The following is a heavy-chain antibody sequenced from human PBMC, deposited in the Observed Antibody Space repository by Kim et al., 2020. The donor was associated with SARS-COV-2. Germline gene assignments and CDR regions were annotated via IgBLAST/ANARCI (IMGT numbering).Heavy chain of an antibody. Sequence: SETLSLTFTVSFFSIRSYYWSWIRQPPGKGLEWIGYIYYSGSTNYNPSLKSRVNISVDTSKNQFSLKLSSVTAADTAVYYCARQGSSSFFDYWGQGTLGTVSS. CDR2: IYYSGST. CDR3: ARQGSSSFFDY. J-gene: IGHJ4*02. CDR1: FFSIRSYY. V-gene: IGHV4-59*08. D-gene: IGHD6-6*01.